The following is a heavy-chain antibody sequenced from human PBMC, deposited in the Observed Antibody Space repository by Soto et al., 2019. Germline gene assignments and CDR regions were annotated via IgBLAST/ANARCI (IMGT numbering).Heavy chain of an antibody. CDR3: ARTRLNHDFWSGYQY. CDR1: GGSISSYY. J-gene: IGHJ4*02. D-gene: IGHD3-3*01. V-gene: IGHV4-59*01. Sequence: SETLSLTCTVSGGSISSYYWNWIRQPPGKGLEWIGYIYYSVTTNYNPSLKSRVTISVDASKNQFSLILSSVTAADTAVYYCARTRLNHDFWSGYQYWGQGTLVTVSS. CDR2: IYYSVTT.